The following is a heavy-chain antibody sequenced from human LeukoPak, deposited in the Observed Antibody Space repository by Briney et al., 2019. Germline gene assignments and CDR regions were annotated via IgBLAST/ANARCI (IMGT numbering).Heavy chain of an antibody. CDR2: ITWNSGGI. Sequence: GGSLRLSCAASGFTFDNYDMHWVRQAPGKGLEWVSGITWNSGGIGYADSVKGRFTISRDNAKNSLYLQMNSLRAEDTALYYCAKGYGDYYYYGMDVWGLGTTVTVS. CDR1: GFTFDNYD. J-gene: IGHJ6*02. V-gene: IGHV3-9*01. D-gene: IGHD4-17*01. CDR3: AKGYGDYYYYGMDV.